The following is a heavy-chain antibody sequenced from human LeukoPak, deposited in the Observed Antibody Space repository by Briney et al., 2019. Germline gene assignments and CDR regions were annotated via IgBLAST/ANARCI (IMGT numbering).Heavy chain of an antibody. CDR3: ARDSLWSGYSYGLVDYFDY. D-gene: IGHD5-18*01. CDR1: GYTFTGYY. Sequence: ASVKVSCKASGYTFTGYYMHWVRQAPGQGLEWMGRINPNSGGTNYAQKFQGRVTMTRDTSISTAYMELSRLRSDDTAVYYCARDSLWSGYSYGLVDYFDYWGQGTLVTVSS. J-gene: IGHJ4*02. CDR2: INPNSGGT. V-gene: IGHV1-2*06.